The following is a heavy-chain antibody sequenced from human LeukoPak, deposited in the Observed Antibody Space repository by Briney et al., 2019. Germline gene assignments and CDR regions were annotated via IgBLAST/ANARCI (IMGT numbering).Heavy chain of an antibody. J-gene: IGHJ4*02. V-gene: IGHV1-18*01. D-gene: IGHD3-22*01. CDR3: ARAGNYYDSSGYSPFDY. Sequence: SVKVSCKASGYTFTSYGISWVRQAPGQGLEWMGWISAYNGNANYAQKLQGRVTMTTDTSTSTACMELRSLRSDDTAVYYCARAGNYYDSSGYSPFDYWGQGTLVTVSS. CDR1: GYTFTSYG. CDR2: ISAYNGNA.